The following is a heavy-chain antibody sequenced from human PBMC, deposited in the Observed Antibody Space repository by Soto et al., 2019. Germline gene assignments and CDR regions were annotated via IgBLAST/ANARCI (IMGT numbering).Heavy chain of an antibody. D-gene: IGHD3-16*02. Sequence: QVQLQQWGAGLLKPSETLSLTCAVYGGSFSGYYWSWIRQPPGKGLEWIGAINHSGSTNYNPSLKSRVTISVDTSKNLFSLKLSTVTAADPAVYYCARAPHYDYVWGSYRHGAFDIWGQGTMVTVSS. CDR1: GGSFSGYY. CDR3: ARAPHYDYVWGSYRHGAFDI. J-gene: IGHJ3*02. V-gene: IGHV4-34*01. CDR2: INHSGST.